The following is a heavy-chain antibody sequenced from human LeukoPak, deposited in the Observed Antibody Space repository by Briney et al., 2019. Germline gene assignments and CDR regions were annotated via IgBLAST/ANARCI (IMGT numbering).Heavy chain of an antibody. V-gene: IGHV3-11*01. D-gene: IGHD4-23*01. Sequence: GGSLRLSCAASGFTFSDYYMTWIRQAPGKGLEWVSYIGGSGSTIYYADSVKGRFTISRDNAKNSLYLQMNSLRVEDTAVYYCARQIRVNAFDIWGPGTMVTVSS. CDR3: ARQIRVNAFDI. CDR2: IGGSGSTI. CDR1: GFTFSDYY. J-gene: IGHJ3*02.